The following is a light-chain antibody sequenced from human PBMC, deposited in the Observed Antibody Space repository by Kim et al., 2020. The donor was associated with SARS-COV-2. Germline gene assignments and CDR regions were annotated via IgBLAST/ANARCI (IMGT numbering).Light chain of an antibody. CDR1: KLGEKY. J-gene: IGLJ3*02. CDR2: QDS. Sequence: SYELTQPPSVSVSPGQTASITCSGDKLGEKYACWYQQKPGQSPVLVIYQDSKRPSGIPERFSGSNSGNTATLTISGTQAIDEADYYCQAWDSSTEVFGGG. V-gene: IGLV3-1*01. CDR3: QAWDSSTEV.